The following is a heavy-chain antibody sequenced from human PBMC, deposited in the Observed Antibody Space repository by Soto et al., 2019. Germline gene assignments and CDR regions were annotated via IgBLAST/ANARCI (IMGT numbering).Heavy chain of an antibody. J-gene: IGHJ1*01. Sequence: QVQLVQSGAEVKKPGSSVKVSCKASGGTFSNYALSWVRQAPGQGLEWMGDIIPIFGTTNNAQKFQGRVTITADEATSTAYMELSSLRSEDTAVYYCASRGDRAYYDTRGYGWGQGTLVTVSS. CDR3: ASRGDRAYYDTRGYG. D-gene: IGHD3-22*01. V-gene: IGHV1-69*12. CDR2: IIPIFGTT. CDR1: GGTFSNYA.